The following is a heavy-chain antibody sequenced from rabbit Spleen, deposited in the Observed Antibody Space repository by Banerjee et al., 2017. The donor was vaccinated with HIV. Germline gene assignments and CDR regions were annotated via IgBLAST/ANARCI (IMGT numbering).Heavy chain of an antibody. J-gene: IGHJ4*01. CDR3: ARYYGSDNVYNL. CDR2: IYTATSYT. V-gene: IGHV1S40*01. CDR1: GIDFSSNYW. Sequence: QSLEESGGGLVKPGGTLTLTCTASGIDFSSNYWICWVRQAPGKGLEWIGCIYTATSYTYYANWAKGRFTISKTSSTTVTLQVTSLTVADTATYNCARYYGSDNVYNLWGQGTLVTVS. D-gene: IGHD5-1*01.